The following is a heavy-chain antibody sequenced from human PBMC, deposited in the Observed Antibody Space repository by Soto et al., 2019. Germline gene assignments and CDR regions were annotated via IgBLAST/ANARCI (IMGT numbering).Heavy chain of an antibody. D-gene: IGHD4-17*01. CDR2: FFSDDER. J-gene: IGHJ6*02. Sequence: QVTLKESGPVLVKPTETLTLTCTISGFSLSNGRSGVSWIRQPPGKALEWLAHFFSDDERSYSTSMQSRLTMSKDTSGTQVVLSMTNMGPQDTGTYYCARLNADSVSHYYALDVWGQGTTVTVSS. V-gene: IGHV2-26*03. CDR3: ARLNADSVSHYYALDV. CDR1: GFSLSNGRSG.